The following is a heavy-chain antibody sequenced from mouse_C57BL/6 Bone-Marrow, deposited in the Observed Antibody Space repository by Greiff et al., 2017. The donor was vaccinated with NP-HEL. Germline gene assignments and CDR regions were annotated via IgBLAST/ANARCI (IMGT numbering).Heavy chain of an antibody. V-gene: IGHV10-3*01. CDR3: VKSDYYGSSWAMDY. CDR1: GFTFNTYA. D-gene: IGHD1-1*01. CDR2: IRSKSSNYAT. J-gene: IGHJ4*01. Sequence: EVQGVESGGGLVQPKGSLKLSCAASGFTFNTYAMHWVRQAPGKGLEWVARIRSKSSNYATYYAESVKDRFTISRDDSQSMLYLQMNNLKTEDTAMYYCVKSDYYGSSWAMDYWGQGTSVTVSS.